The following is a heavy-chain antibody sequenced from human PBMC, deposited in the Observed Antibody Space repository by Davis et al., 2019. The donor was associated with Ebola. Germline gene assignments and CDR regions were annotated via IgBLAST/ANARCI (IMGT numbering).Heavy chain of an antibody. J-gene: IGHJ6*02. Sequence: SETLSLTCAVYGGSFSGYYWSWIRQPPGKGLEWIGEINHSGSTNYNPSLKSRVTISVDTSKNQFSLKLSSVTAADTAVYYCARGSSTSCYDTICYYYGMDVWGQGTMVTVSS. CDR3: ARGSSTSCYDTICYYYGMDV. CDR2: INHSGST. V-gene: IGHV4-34*01. D-gene: IGHD2-2*01. CDR1: GGSFSGYY.